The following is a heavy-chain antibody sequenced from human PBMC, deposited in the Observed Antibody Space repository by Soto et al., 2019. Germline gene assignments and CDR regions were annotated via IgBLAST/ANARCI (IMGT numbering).Heavy chain of an antibody. Sequence: QVQLVESGGGVVQPGRSLRLSCAASGFTFSTYGMHWARQAPGEGLEWVAVISYDGINKYYVDSVKCRFTISRDNSKNTLYLQMNSLRGEDTAVYYCARDQTSGSGSYWDYWGQGTLVTVSS. CDR1: GFTFSTYG. CDR2: ISYDGINK. J-gene: IGHJ4*02. CDR3: ARDQTSGSGSYWDY. D-gene: IGHD3-10*01. V-gene: IGHV3-30*03.